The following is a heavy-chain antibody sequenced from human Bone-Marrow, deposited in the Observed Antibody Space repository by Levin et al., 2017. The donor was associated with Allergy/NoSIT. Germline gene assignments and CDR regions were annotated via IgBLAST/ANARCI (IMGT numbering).Heavy chain of an antibody. Sequence: ASVKVSCKASGYTFTGYYMHWVREAPGQGLEWMGWINPDSGVTKSAQKFQGRVTMTRDSSISTAYMELSGLTSDDKAIYYCARDRDAGMTMIEGPITDHDGFDIWGQGTMVTVSS. V-gene: IGHV1-2*02. CDR3: ARDRDAGMTMIEGPITDHDGFDI. CDR2: INPDSGVT. J-gene: IGHJ3*02. D-gene: IGHD3-22*01. CDR1: GYTFTGYY.